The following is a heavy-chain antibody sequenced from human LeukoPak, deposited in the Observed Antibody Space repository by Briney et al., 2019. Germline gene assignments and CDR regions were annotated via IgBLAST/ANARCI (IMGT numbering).Heavy chain of an antibody. V-gene: IGHV4-4*07. CDR1: GGSISSYY. CDR2: IYTSGST. J-gene: IGHJ5*02. CDR3: ARDNRRADTTMRFDP. Sequence: SETLSLTCTVSGGSISSYYWSWIRQPAGKGLEWIGRIYTSGSTNYNPSLKSRVTMSVDTSKNQFSLKLSSVAAADTAVYYCARDNRRADTTMRFDPWGQGTLVTVSS. D-gene: IGHD5-18*01.